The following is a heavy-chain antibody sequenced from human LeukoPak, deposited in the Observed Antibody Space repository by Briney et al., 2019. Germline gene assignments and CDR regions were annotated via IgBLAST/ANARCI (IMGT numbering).Heavy chain of an antibody. CDR1: GFTFSRYW. V-gene: IGHV3-7*03. CDR2: QDGSET. J-gene: IGHJ4*02. D-gene: IGHD3-10*01. CDR3: ARMDYYTSGTYTYPNFDY. Sequence: GGSLRLSCAASGFTFSRYWMKQDGSETYYVDSVKGRFTISRDNAKNSLHLQMNSLRAEDAAVFYCARMDYYTSGTYTYPNFDYRGQGTLVTVSS.